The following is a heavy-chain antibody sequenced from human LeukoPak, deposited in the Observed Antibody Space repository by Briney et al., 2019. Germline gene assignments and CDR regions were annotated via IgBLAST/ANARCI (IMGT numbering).Heavy chain of an antibody. CDR1: EFTFSSYG. V-gene: IGHV3-30*02. CDR2: IWYDGNNK. D-gene: IGHD3-10*01. CDR3: AKDPLQYGSGSYYFDD. Sequence: GGSLRLSCAASEFTFSSYGMHWVRLAPGKGLEWVAFIWYDGNNKYYADSVKGRFTISRDSSKNTLYLQMNSLRAEDTAVYYCAKDPLQYGSGSYYFDDWGQGTLVTVSS. J-gene: IGHJ4*02.